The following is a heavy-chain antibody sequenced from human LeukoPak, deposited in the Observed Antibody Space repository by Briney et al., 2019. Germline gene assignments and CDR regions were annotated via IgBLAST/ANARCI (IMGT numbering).Heavy chain of an antibody. D-gene: IGHD2-2*01. CDR2: IKSKTDGGTT. V-gene: IGHV3-15*01. J-gene: IGHJ6*04. CDR3: TTFRAGYCSSTSCYYYYGMDV. Sequence: GGSLRLSCAASGFTFSNAWMSWVRQAPGKGLEWVGRIKSKTDGGTTDYAAPVKGRFTISRGDSKNTLYLQMNSLKTEDTAVYYCTTFRAGYCSSTSCYYYYGMDVCGKGTTVTVSS. CDR1: GFTFSNAW.